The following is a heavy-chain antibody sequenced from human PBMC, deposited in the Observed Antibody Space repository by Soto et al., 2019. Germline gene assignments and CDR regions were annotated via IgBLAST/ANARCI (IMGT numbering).Heavy chain of an antibody. Sequence: QLHLVQSGAVVKKPGASVTVSCSASGFPVTAYYMHWVRQAPGRGLGWMGGINPATGAAPYTQTFKGRVTMTRDTSTRTVFTELSGRPSADTAVFYLARGGGVGVAGSAAFDMWGQGILVTVSS. J-gene: IGHJ3*02. CDR2: INPATGAA. CDR3: ARGGGVGVAGSAAFDM. V-gene: IGHV1-2*02. D-gene: IGHD3-3*01. CDR1: GFPVTAYY.